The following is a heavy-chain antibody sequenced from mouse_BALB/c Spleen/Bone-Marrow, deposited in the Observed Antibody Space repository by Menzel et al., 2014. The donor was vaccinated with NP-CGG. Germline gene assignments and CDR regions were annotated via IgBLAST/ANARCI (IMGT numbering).Heavy chain of an antibody. Sequence: EVKLVESGGGLVKPGGSLKLSCAASGFAFSSYDMSWVRQTPEKRLEWVAYISSGGGSTYYPDTVKGRFTISRDNAKNTLYLQMSSLKSEDTAMYYCARPLYYYGSSPFYAMDYWSQGTSVTVSS. CDR1: GFAFSSYD. CDR3: ARPLYYYGSSPFYAMDY. J-gene: IGHJ4*01. V-gene: IGHV5-12-1*01. CDR2: ISSGGGST. D-gene: IGHD1-1*01.